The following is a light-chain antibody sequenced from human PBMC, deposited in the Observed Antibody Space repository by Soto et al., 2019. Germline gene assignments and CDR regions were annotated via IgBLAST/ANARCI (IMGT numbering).Light chain of an antibody. CDR1: HSDRSK. J-gene: IGKJ5*01. Sequence: IMLAQSPASLSVSPGEQSTLSCIASHSDRSKVAWYQQKPGQAPSLVIYDTYIRATGIPARFSGSGFGTEFTLTISSLQPEDFAVYYCEQYNNWFSITFGQGTRLEIK. CDR3: EQYNNWFSIT. V-gene: IGKV3-15*01. CDR2: DTY.